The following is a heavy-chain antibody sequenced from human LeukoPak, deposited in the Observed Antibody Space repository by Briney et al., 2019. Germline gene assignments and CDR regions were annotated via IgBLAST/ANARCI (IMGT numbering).Heavy chain of an antibody. Sequence: TGGSLRLSCAASGFSLSNYGLHWVRQDPGKGLEWLAVINYDGSNRYYADSVKGRFTISKDSSENTLYLQMNSLRADDTAMYYCARWGGTRQFYFDYWGQGTLATVSS. CDR2: INYDGSNR. CDR3: ARWGGTRQFYFDY. J-gene: IGHJ4*02. CDR1: GFSLSNYG. V-gene: IGHV3-33*01. D-gene: IGHD3-16*01.